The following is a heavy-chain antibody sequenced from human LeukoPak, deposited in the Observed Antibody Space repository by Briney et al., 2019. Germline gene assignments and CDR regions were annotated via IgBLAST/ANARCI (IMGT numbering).Heavy chain of an antibody. V-gene: IGHV4-38-2*02. CDR2: IYHSGST. CDR3: ARGGIAVAGGFDY. CDR1: GYSISSGYY. D-gene: IGHD6-19*01. J-gene: IGHJ4*02. Sequence: SETLSLTCTVSGYSISSGYYWGWIRQPPGKGLEWIGSIYHSGSTYYNPSLKSRVTISVDTSKNQFSLKLSSVTAADTAVYYCARGGIAVAGGFDYWGQGTLVTVSS.